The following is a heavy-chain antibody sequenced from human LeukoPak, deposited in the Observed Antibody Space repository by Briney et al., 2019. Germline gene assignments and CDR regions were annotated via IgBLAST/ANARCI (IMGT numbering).Heavy chain of an antibody. CDR2: ISASGISI. CDR3: VPPAAGLHRTISTEYFQH. V-gene: IGHV3-48*03. CDR1: GLTFDSYD. Sequence: GRSLRLSCAAAGLTFDSYDMYWVRQSTGKGPEWVSYISASGISIKYADSVKGRFTISRDNAKNLVYLQMDSLRAEDTAVYYCVPPAAGLHRTISTEYFQHWGQGTPVIVSS. D-gene: IGHD6-13*01. J-gene: IGHJ1*01.